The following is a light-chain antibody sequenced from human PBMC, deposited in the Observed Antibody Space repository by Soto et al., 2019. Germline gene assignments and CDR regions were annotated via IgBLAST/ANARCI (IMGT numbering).Light chain of an antibody. CDR3: QQYNTYWT. J-gene: IGKJ1*01. V-gene: IGKV1-5*03. CDR2: KAS. CDR1: QSISSW. Sequence: DIQMTQSPSTLSASVGDRVTITCRASQSISSWLAWYQQKPGKAPKLLIYKASSLESGVPSRFSGSGSGTDFTLTITSLQPDDFATYSCQQYNTYWTLGQGTKVEIK.